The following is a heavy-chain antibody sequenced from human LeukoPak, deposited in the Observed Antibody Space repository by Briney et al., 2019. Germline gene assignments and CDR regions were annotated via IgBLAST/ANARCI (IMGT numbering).Heavy chain of an antibody. Sequence: GGSLRLSCAASGFTFSNYAMSWVRQAPGKGLEWVSSIGDSGYRTFYADSVKGRFTISRDNSKNTLYLQMNSLRAEDTAVYYCARGRQDYGSGSYYPAGGVDYWGQGTLVTVSS. V-gene: IGHV3-23*01. CDR2: IGDSGYRT. J-gene: IGHJ4*02. D-gene: IGHD3-10*01. CDR1: GFTFSNYA. CDR3: ARGRQDYGSGSYYPAGGVDY.